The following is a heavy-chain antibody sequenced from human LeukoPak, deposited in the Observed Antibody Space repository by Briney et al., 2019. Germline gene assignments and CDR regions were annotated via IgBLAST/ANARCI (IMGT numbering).Heavy chain of an antibody. Sequence: GGSLRLSCVAAGFTFSSYWMRWVRQAPGKGLECVADIKQDGSEKYYVDSVKGRFTISRDNAKNSLYLQMNSLRVEDTAVYYCAKEPYSSSWYYVDYWGQGTLVTVSS. CDR3: AKEPYSSSWYYVDY. CDR1: GFTFSSYW. V-gene: IGHV3-7*01. D-gene: IGHD6-13*01. J-gene: IGHJ4*02. CDR2: IKQDGSEK.